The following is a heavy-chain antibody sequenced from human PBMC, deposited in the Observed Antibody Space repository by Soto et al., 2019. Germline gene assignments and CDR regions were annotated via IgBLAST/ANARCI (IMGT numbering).Heavy chain of an antibody. CDR2: IYYSGST. V-gene: IGHV4-31*03. CDR3: AREIAAAGEFDY. Sequence: SETLSLTCTVSGGSISSGGYYWSWIRQHPGKGLEWIGYIYYSGSTYYNPSLKSRVTISVDTSKNQFSLKLSSVTAADTAVYYCAREIAAAGEFDYWGQGTLVTVSS. D-gene: IGHD6-13*01. J-gene: IGHJ4*02. CDR1: GGSISSGGYY.